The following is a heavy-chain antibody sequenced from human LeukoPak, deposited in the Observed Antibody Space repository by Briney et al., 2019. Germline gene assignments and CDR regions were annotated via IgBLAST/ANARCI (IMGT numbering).Heavy chain of an antibody. Sequence: GSLRLSCAASGFTFSSYSMNWVRQPPGKGLEWIGEIYHSGSTNYNPSLKSRVTISVDKSKNQFSLKLSSVTAADTAVYYCARDLLAYCGGDCWGQGTLVTVSS. CDR1: GFTFSSYSM. D-gene: IGHD2-21*01. CDR3: ARDLLAYCGGDC. J-gene: IGHJ4*02. V-gene: IGHV4-4*02. CDR2: IYHSGST.